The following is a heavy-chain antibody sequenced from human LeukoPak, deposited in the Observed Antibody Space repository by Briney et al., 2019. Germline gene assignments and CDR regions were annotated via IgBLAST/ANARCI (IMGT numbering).Heavy chain of an antibody. CDR2: IYYSGST. CDR1: GGSISSYY. Sequence: MTSETLSLTCTVSGGSISSYYWSWIRQPPGKGLEWSGYIYYSGSTNYNPSLKSRVTISVDTSKNQFSLKLSSVTAADTAVYYCARQGYSAYEILDYWGQGTLVTVSS. J-gene: IGHJ4*02. D-gene: IGHD5-12*01. CDR3: ARQGYSAYEILDY. V-gene: IGHV4-59*08.